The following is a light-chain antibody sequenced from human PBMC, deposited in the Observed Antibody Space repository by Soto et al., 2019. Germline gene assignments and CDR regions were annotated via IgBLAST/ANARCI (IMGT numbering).Light chain of an antibody. V-gene: IGKV3-20*01. J-gene: IGKJ5*01. CDR2: GAS. CDR3: QQYDSSPPFT. CDR1: QSVSSSY. Sequence: EIVLTQSPGTLSLSPGERATLSCRASQSVSSSYLAWYQQKPGQAPRLLIYGASGRATVIPDRFSGSGSGTDFTLTISSLQPEDFAVYYCQQYDSSPPFTFGQGTRLEIK.